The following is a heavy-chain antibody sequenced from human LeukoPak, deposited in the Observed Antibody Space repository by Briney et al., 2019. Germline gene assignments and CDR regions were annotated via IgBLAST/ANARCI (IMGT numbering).Heavy chain of an antibody. CDR1: GFTFSSYG. CDR2: IWYGGSNK. V-gene: IGHV3-30*02. D-gene: IGHD6-6*01. J-gene: IGHJ4*02. Sequence: GGSLRLSCAASGFTFSSYGMHWVRQAPGKGLEWVAVIWYGGSNKYYADSVKGRFTISRDNSKNTLYLQMNSLRAEDTAVYYCAKDGGSSSGLDYWGQGTLVTVSS. CDR3: AKDGGSSSGLDY.